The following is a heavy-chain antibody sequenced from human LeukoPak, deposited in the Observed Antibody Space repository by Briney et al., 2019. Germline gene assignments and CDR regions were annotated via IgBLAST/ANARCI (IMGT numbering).Heavy chain of an antibody. Sequence: PGGSLRLSCAASGFTFSSYAMSWVRQAPGKGLEWVSAISGSGGSTYYADSVKGRFTISRDNSKNTLYPQMNSLKTADTAVYYCTREKRYFDWFQADYWGQGTLVTVSS. J-gene: IGHJ4*02. CDR3: TREKRYFDWFQADY. D-gene: IGHD3-9*01. V-gene: IGHV3-23*01. CDR1: GFTFSSYA. CDR2: ISGSGGST.